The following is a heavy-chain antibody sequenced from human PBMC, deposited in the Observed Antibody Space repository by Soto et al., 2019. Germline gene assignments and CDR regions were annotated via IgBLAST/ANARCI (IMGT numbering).Heavy chain of an antibody. CDR2: ISGSDGKT. V-gene: IGHV3-23*01. CDR1: GFSFTSYA. Sequence: EVQLLESGGGLVRPGGSLRLYCAASGFSFTSYALSWVRQAPGKGLGWVSTISGSDGKTYYADSVKGRFSISRDTSKTTLYLQMNSLRVEDTAVYYCARWSFLDYWGQGTRVTVS. J-gene: IGHJ4*02. CDR3: ARWSFLDY. D-gene: IGHD1-26*01.